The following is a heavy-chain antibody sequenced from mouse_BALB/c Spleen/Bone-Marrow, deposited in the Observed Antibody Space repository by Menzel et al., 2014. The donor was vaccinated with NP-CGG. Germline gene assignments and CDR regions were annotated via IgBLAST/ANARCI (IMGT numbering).Heavy chain of an antibody. CDR1: GFDFSRYW. Sequence: DVQLQESGGGLVQPGGSLKLSCAASGFDFSRYWMSWVRQAPGKGLEWIGEINPDSNTINYTPSLKDKFIISRDNAKNTLYLQMSKVRSEDTALYYCARRGLGRWYFDVWGAGTTVTVSS. V-gene: IGHV4-1*02. CDR3: ARRGLGRWYFDV. D-gene: IGHD4-1*01. CDR2: INPDSNTI. J-gene: IGHJ1*01.